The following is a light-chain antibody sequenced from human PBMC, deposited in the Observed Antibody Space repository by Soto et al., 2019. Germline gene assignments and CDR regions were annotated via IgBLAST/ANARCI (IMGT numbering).Light chain of an antibody. CDR1: SSDVGGYDY. Sequence: QSALTQPASVSGPPGQSITIPCTGTSSDVGGYDYVSWYQHHPGKAPRVMIFDVSNRPSGVSSRFSGSKSGNTASLTISGLQAEDEADYYCSSYAGSNTYVFGSGTKVTVL. CDR2: DVS. CDR3: SSYAGSNTYV. J-gene: IGLJ1*01. V-gene: IGLV2-14*01.